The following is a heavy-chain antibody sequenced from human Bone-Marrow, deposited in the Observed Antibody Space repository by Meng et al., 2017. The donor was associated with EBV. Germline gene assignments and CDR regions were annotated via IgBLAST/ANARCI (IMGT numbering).Heavy chain of an antibody. J-gene: IGHJ4*02. CDR3: ARAEATSQPRFDY. Sequence: LQPGGSLHLSCAAAWFSVSTNYMGWVRQAPGKGLEWVSVIYSGGSTYYADSVTGRFTISRDNSKNTLYLQMNSLRAEDTAVYYCARAEATSQPRFDYWGQGTLVTVSS. CDR1: WFSVSTNY. CDR2: IYSGGST. V-gene: IGHV3-53*01. D-gene: IGHD5-12*01.